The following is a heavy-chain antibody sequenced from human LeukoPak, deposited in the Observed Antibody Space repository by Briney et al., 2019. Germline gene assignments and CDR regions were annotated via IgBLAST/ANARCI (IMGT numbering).Heavy chain of an antibody. CDR2: ISGCGGST. Sequence: GGSLRLSCAASGFTFSSYAMSWVRQAPGKGLEWVSAISGCGGSTYYADSVKGRFTISRDNSKNTLYLQMNSLRAEDTAVYYCASIRRDGYNFNYWGQGTLVTVSS. CDR3: ASIRRDGYNFNY. J-gene: IGHJ4*02. D-gene: IGHD5-24*01. V-gene: IGHV3-23*01. CDR1: GFTFSSYA.